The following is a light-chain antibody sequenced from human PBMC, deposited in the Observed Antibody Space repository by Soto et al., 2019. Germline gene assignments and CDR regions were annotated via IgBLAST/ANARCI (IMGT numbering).Light chain of an antibody. J-gene: IGKJ4*01. Sequence: AMQMTQSPSSLSASVGDRATITFRASQGIRSELGWYQQKPGKAPNLLIYTASNLQSGVPSRFSGSGAGTDFTLTISSLQPEELATYYCIQGYNYPLTFGGGTKVDIK. CDR1: QGIRSE. V-gene: IGKV1-6*01. CDR2: TAS. CDR3: IQGYNYPLT.